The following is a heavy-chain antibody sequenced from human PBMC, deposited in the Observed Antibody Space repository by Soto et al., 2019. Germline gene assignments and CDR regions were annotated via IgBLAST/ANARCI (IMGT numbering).Heavy chain of an antibody. D-gene: IGHD3-10*01. J-gene: IGHJ6*02. V-gene: IGHV3-30-3*02. Sequence: QVQLVESGGGVVQPGRSLRLSCAASGFTFSSYAMHWVRQAPGKGLEWVAVISYDGSNKYYADSVKGRFTISRDNSKNTLYLQMNSLRAEHTAVYYCARYGSGTLSYGMDVWGQGTTVTVSS. CDR3: ARYGSGTLSYGMDV. CDR2: ISYDGSNK. CDR1: GFTFSSYA.